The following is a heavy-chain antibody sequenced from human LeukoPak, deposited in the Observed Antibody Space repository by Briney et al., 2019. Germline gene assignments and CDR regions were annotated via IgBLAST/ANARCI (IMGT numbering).Heavy chain of an antibody. CDR1: GYTFTSYD. CDR2: MNPNSGNT. V-gene: IGHV1-8*03. Sequence: GASVKVSCKASGYTFTSYDINWVRQATGQGLEWMGWMNPNSGNTGYAQKFQGRVTITRNTSISTAYMELSSLRSEDTAVYYCARGHPNWNYEPYYYYYMDVWGKGTTVTVFS. D-gene: IGHD1-7*01. CDR3: ARGHPNWNYEPYYYYYMDV. J-gene: IGHJ6*03.